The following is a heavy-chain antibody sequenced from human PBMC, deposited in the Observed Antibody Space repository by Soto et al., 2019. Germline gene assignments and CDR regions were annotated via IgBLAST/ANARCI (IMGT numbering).Heavy chain of an antibody. V-gene: IGHV1-18*04. CDR2: ISTYNGNT. Sequence: QVQLLQYGAEVKKPGASVKVSCKASGYKFTTYGITWVRQAPGQGLEWLGGISTYNGNTDYAQNLQDRVTMTTETSTSTAYLGVRSLTSDDTAVYLCARGLGTNGLDVW. CDR1: GYKFTTYG. D-gene: IGHD7-27*01. J-gene: IGHJ6*01. CDR3: ARGLGTNGLDV.